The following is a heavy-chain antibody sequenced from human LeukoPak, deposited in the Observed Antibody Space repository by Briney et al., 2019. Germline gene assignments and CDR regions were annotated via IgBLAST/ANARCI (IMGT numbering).Heavy chain of an antibody. CDR3: ARGVTSPLDAFDI. Sequence: PSETLSLTCAVYGGSFRGYYWNWIRQPPGKGLEWIGEINHSGSTNYNPSLKSRLTISVDMSKNQLSLKLSSVTAADTAVYYCARGVTSPLDAFDIWGQGTTVTVSS. V-gene: IGHV4-34*01. D-gene: IGHD3-10*01. J-gene: IGHJ3*02. CDR1: GGSFRGYY. CDR2: INHSGST.